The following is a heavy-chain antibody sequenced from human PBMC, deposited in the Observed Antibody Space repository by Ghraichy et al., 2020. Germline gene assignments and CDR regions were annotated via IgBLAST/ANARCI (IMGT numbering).Heavy chain of an antibody. Sequence: SETLSLTCTVSGGSISSYYWSWIRQPPGKGLEWIGYIYYSGSTNYNPSLKSRVTISVDTSKNQFSLKLSSVTAADTAVYYCARDSDYYYGMDVWGQGTTVTVSS. CDR1: GGSISSYY. CDR3: ARDSDYYYGMDV. V-gene: IGHV4-59*01. CDR2: IYYSGST. J-gene: IGHJ6*02.